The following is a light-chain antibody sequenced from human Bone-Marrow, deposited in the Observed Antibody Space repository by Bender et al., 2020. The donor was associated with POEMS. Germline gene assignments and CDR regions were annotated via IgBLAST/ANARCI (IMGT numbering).Light chain of an antibody. CDR2: RNN. Sequence: QSVLTQPPSVSGAPGQTVTITCTGNSSNLGAGYDVHWYQQFPGTAPKVVISRNNARPSGVPDRFSGSKSDTSASLTITGLQTEDEAVYLCQSHGGGLSGPVVFGGGTTVTVL. V-gene: IGLV1-40*01. CDR1: SSNLGAGYD. J-gene: IGLJ2*01. CDR3: QSHGGGLSGPVV.